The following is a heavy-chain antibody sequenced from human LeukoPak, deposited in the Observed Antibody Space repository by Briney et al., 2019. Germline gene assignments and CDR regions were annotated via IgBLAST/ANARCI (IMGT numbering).Heavy chain of an antibody. Sequence: SETLSLTCTVSGGSVSSGTYYWSWIRQPPGKGLEWIGYIYYSGGTNYNPSLKSRVTVSVDTSKNQCSLKLSSVTTADTAVYYCTRSTNLEAFDIWGQGTMVTVSS. J-gene: IGHJ3*02. V-gene: IGHV4-61*01. CDR2: IYYSGGT. CDR3: TRSTNLEAFDI. D-gene: IGHD2-8*01. CDR1: GGSVSSGTYY.